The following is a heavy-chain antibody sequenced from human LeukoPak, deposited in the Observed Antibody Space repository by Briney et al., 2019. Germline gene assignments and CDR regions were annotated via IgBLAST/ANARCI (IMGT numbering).Heavy chain of an antibody. V-gene: IGHV4-31*03. CDR2: IYYSGST. J-gene: IGHJ6*03. Sequence: SQTLSLTCTVSGGSISSGGYYWSWIRQHPGKGLEWIGYIYYSGSTYHNPSLKSRVTISVDTSKNQFSLKLSSVTAADTAVYYCARMWARDYYMDVWGKGTTVTVSS. D-gene: IGHD1-26*01. CDR3: ARMWARDYYMDV. CDR1: GGSISSGGYY.